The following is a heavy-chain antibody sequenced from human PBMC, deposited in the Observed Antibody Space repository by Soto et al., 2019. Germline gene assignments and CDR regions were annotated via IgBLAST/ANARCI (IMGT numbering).Heavy chain of an antibody. V-gene: IGHV4-34*01. D-gene: IGHD2-2*02. CDR3: ARGGIVVVPAAIHGNWFDP. Sequence: PLETLSLTCAVYGGSFSGYYWSWIRQPPGKGLEWIGEINHSGSTNYNPSLKSRVTISVDTSKNQFSLKLSSVTAADTAVYYCARGGIVVVPAAIHGNWFDPWGQGTLVTVSS. CDR2: INHSGST. J-gene: IGHJ5*02. CDR1: GGSFSGYY.